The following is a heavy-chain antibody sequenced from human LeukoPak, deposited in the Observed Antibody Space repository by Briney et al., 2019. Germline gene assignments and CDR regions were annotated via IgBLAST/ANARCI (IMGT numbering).Heavy chain of an antibody. V-gene: IGHV4-38-2*02. CDR2: IYYSGST. D-gene: IGHD2-2*01. Sequence: SETLSLTCTVSGYSISSGYYWGWIRQPPGKGLEWIGSIYYSGSTYYNPSLKSRVTISVDTSKNQFSLKLTSVTAADTAVYYCARHQSYYYDYYMDVWGKGTTVTISS. J-gene: IGHJ6*03. CDR1: GYSISSGYY. CDR3: ARHQSYYYDYYMDV.